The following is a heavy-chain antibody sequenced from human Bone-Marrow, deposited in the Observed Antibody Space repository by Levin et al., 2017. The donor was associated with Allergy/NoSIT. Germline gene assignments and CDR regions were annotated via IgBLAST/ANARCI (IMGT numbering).Heavy chain of an antibody. J-gene: IGHJ4*02. CDR3: ARELRFLEWLLIDY. V-gene: IGHV3-33*01. D-gene: IGHD3-3*01. CDR2: IWYDGSNK. Sequence: LSLTCAASGFTFRSYGMHWVRPAPGKGLEWVAVIWYDGSNKYYADSVKGRFTISRDNSKNTLYLQMNSLRAEDTAVYYCARELRFLEWLLIDYWGQGTLVTVSS. CDR1: GFTFRSYG.